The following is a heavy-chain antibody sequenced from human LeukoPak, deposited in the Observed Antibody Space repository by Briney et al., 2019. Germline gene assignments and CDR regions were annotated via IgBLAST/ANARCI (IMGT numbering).Heavy chain of an antibody. V-gene: IGHV3-30*18. CDR2: ISYDGSNK. Sequence: GGSLRLSCAASGFTFSSYGTHWVRQAPGKGLEWVAVISYDGSNKYYADSVKGRFTISRDNSKNTLYLQMNSLRAEDTAVYYCAKIIQLWFNPYYYYGMDVWGQGTTVTVSS. CDR3: AKIIQLWFNPYYYYGMDV. D-gene: IGHD5-18*01. J-gene: IGHJ6*02. CDR1: GFTFSSYG.